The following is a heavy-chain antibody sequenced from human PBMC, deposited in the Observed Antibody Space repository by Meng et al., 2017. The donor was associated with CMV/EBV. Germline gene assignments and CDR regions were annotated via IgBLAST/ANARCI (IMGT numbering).Heavy chain of an antibody. D-gene: IGHD3-16*01. J-gene: IGHJ4*02. CDR3: AKDRVGGGATTFDS. V-gene: IGHV3-30*18. CDR2: ISYDGSRT. Sequence: ASGCPFDNYDMHWVRHAPGRGLEWVSLISYDGSRTYYIDSVKGRFTISRDNSKNTLYLQMNSLIPEDTAFYYCAKDRVGGGATTFDSWGQGTLVTVSS. CDR1: GCPFDNYD.